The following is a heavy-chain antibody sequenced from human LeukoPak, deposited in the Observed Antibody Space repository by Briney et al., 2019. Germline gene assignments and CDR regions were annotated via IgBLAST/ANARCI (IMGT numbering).Heavy chain of an antibody. V-gene: IGHV3-7*01. CDR3: ARSTWGGFDY. CDR2: INHDGSEK. J-gene: IGHJ4*02. CDR1: GFTFSTYG. D-gene: IGHD3-16*01. Sequence: GGSLRLSCTASGFTFSTYGMNWVRQAPGKGLEWVANINHDGSEKYYVDSVKGRFTISRDNAKNSLYLQMNSLRAEDTAVYYCARSTWGGFDYWGQGTLVTVSS.